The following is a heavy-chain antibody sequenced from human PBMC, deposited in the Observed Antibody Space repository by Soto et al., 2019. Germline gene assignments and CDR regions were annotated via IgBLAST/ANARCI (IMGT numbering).Heavy chain of an antibody. J-gene: IGHJ4*02. V-gene: IGHV3-21*01. CDR3: ARESEDLTSNFDY. CDR1: GFTFKGYT. Sequence: GGSLRLSCRASGFTFKGYTMNWVRQAPGKGLEWVSSISSTTNYIYYADSMKGRFTVSRDNAKNSVYLEMNSLSAEDTAVYYCARESEDLTSNFDYWGQGTLVTVSS. CDR2: ISSTTNYI.